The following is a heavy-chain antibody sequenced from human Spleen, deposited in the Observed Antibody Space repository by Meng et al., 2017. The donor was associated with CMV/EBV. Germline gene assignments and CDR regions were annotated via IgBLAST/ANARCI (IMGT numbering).Heavy chain of an antibody. CDR2: IYYSGST. D-gene: IGHD2-2*01. V-gene: IGHV4-30-4*08. CDR1: GGSISSGDYY. CDR3: ARGSVCSSTSCYPYYYYGMDV. J-gene: IGHJ6*02. Sequence: SETLSLTCTVSGGSISSGDYYWSWIRQPPGKGLEWIGYIYYSGSTYYNPSLKSRVTISVDTSKNQFSLKLSSVTAADTAVYYCARGSVCSSTSCYPYYYYGMDVWGQGTTVTVSS.